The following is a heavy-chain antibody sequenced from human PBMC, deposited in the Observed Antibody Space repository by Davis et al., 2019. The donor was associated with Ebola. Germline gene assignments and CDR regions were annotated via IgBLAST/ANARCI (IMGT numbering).Heavy chain of an antibody. CDR3: ARTSVVVTAYFDY. Sequence: LRLSCAVSACSISGCHSWRWIRPPPGKGLAWIVFIYHTGNTFSNPSLGSRVTISEDRSKNQVSLQLSSVTAADTAVYFCARTSVVVTAYFDYWGQGALVTVSS. CDR1: ACSISGCHS. CDR2: IYHTGNT. V-gene: IGHV4-30-2*01. D-gene: IGHD2-21*02. J-gene: IGHJ4*02.